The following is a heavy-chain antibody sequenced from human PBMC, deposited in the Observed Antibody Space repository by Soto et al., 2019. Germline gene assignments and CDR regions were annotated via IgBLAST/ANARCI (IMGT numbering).Heavy chain of an antibody. CDR3: ARTSLTIFGPSNDYYGMDV. Sequence: SETLSLTCAVSGGYISSSSYYCGWIRQPPGKGLEWIGSIYYSGSTYYNPSLKSRVTISVDTSKNQFSLKLSSVTAADTAVYYCARTSLTIFGPSNDYYGMDVWGQGTPVTVSS. J-gene: IGHJ6*02. CDR2: IYYSGST. D-gene: IGHD3-3*01. CDR1: GGYISSSSYY. V-gene: IGHV4-39*01.